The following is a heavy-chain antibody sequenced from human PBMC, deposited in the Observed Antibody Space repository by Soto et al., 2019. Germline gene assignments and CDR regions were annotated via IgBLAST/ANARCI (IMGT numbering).Heavy chain of an antibody. CDR2: ISGRGGST. CDR1: GLTFSSYA. CDR3: AKDWADIVVVVAAPFDY. V-gene: IGHV3-23*01. D-gene: IGHD2-15*01. Sequence: EVQLLESGGGLVQPGGSLRLSCAASGLTFSSYAMSWVRQAPGKGLEWVSAISGRGGSTSYADSGKGRFTISRDNPKNALYLQMNSMRAGDTAVYYCAKDWADIVVVVAAPFDYWGQGTLVTVSS. J-gene: IGHJ4*02.